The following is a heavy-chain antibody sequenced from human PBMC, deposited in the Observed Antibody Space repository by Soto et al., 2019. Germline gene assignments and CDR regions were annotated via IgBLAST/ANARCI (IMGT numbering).Heavy chain of an antibody. D-gene: IGHD5-18*01. J-gene: IGHJ4*02. V-gene: IGHV4-30-4*01. CDR2: IYYSGST. Sequence: PSETLSLTCAVYGGSFSGYYWSWIRQPPGKGLEWIGYIYYSGSTYYNPSLKSRVTISVDTSKNQFSLKLSSVTAADTAVYYCASGYSYGYFDYWGQGTLVTVSS. CDR1: GGSFSGYY. CDR3: ASGYSYGYFDY.